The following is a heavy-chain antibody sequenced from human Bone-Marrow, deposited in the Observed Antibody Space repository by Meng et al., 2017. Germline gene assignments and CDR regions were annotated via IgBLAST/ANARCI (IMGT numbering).Heavy chain of an antibody. CDR1: GYSISSGYY. CDR3: ARDRGGGWGFDY. D-gene: IGHD3-10*01. J-gene: IGHJ4*02. V-gene: IGHV4-38-2*02. CDR2: IYHSGST. Sequence: SETLSLTCAVSGYSISSGYYWGWIRQPPGKGLEWIGSIYHSGSTNYNPSLKSRVTISVDTSKNQFSLKLSSVTAADTAVYYCARDRGGGWGFDYWGQGTLVTVSS.